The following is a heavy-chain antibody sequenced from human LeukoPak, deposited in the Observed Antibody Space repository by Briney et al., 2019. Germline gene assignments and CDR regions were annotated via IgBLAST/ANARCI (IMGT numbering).Heavy chain of an antibody. CDR3: ARGRNLAV. Sequence: PGGSLRLSCAASGFTFSSYAMHWVRQAPGKGLEWVAVISYDGSNKYYADSVKGRFTISRDNSKNTLYLQMNSLRAEDTAVYYCARGRNLAVWGQGTTVTVSS. J-gene: IGHJ6*02. V-gene: IGHV3-30-3*01. CDR1: GFTFSSYA. CDR2: ISYDGSNK.